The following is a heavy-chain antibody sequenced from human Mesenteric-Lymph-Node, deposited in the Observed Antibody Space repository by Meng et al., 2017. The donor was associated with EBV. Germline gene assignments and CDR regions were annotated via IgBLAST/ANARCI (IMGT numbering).Heavy chain of an antibody. D-gene: IGHD5-12*01. CDR3: ARDRAYWSSGYDLSH. CDR1: GFTFSVYG. J-gene: IGHJ4*02. V-gene: IGHV3-30*03. Sequence: QVELVESGGGVVQPGRSLRLSCEVSGFTFSVYGMHWVRQAPGKGLEWVGVILSDGRDKYSTDSVKGRFTISRDNSKNTLYLQMNSLRSEDTAVYYCARDRAYWSSGYDLSHWGQGSLVTVSS. CDR2: ILSDGRDK.